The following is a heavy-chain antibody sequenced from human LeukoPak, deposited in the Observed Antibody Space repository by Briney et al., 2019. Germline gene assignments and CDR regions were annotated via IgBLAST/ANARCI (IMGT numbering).Heavy chain of an antibody. V-gene: IGHV3-66*01. Sequence: GGSLTLSCAPSGFTVSRNYMIGVRQAPGKGREWVSDIYSDDSTYYAHSVKGRFTITRDNTKNTQYLQMNSLRIEDTAGYYCARDLDSISWTFEFDYWGQGTLVIVSS. CDR3: ARDLDSISWTFEFDY. D-gene: IGHD6-13*01. J-gene: IGHJ4*02. CDR2: IYSDDST. CDR1: GFTVSRNY.